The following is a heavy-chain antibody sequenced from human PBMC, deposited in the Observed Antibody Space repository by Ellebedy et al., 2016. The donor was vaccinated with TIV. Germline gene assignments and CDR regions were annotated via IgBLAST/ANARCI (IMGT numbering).Heavy chain of an antibody. CDR3: AIQAFGELSDYFDY. CDR2: INHSGST. V-gene: IGHV4-34*01. J-gene: IGHJ4*02. D-gene: IGHD3-16*02. CDR1: GGSFSGYY. Sequence: SETLSLTCAVYGGSFSGYYWSWIRQPPGKGLEWIGEINHSGSTNSNPSLKSRVTVSVDTSKNQFSLKLSSVTAADTAVYYCAIQAFGELSDYFDYWGQGTLVTVSS.